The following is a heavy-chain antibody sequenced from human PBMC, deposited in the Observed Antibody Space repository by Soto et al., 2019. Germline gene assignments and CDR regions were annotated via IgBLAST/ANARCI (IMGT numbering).Heavy chain of an antibody. Sequence: QVQLQESGPGLVKPSETLSLTYTVSGGSISSYYWSWIRQPPGKGLEWIGYIYYSGSTNYNPSLKSRVTISVDTSKNQFSLKLSSVTAADTAVYYCARVLAAAELSDWGQGTLVTVSS. J-gene: IGHJ4*02. V-gene: IGHV4-59*01. D-gene: IGHD6-13*01. CDR3: ARVLAAAELSD. CDR1: GGSISSYY. CDR2: IYYSGST.